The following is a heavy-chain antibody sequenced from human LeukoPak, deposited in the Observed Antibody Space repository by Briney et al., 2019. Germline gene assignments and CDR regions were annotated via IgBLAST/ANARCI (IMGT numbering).Heavy chain of an antibody. CDR3: ARVDVLMVYARLDY. J-gene: IGHJ4*02. Sequence: ASVNVSCKASGYTFTGYYMHWVRPAPGQGLEWMGWINPNSGGTNYAQKFQGRVTMTRDTSISTAYMELSRLRSDDTAVYYCARVDVLMVYARLDYWGQGTLVTVSS. CDR2: INPNSGGT. V-gene: IGHV1-2*02. D-gene: IGHD2-8*01. CDR1: GYTFTGYY.